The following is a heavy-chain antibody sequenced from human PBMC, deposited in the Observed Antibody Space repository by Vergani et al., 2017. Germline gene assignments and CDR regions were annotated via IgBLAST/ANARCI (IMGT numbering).Heavy chain of an antibody. CDR1: GGTFSSYA. V-gene: IGHV1-69*01. Sequence: QVQLVQSGAEVKKPGSSVKVSCKASGGTFSSYAISWVRQATGQGLEWMGGIIPIFGTANYAQKFQGRVTITADESTSTAYMELSSLRSEDTAVYYCAKGPSDCSSTSCYSRWSYYYYMDVWGKGTTVTVSS. CDR3: AKGPSDCSSTSCYSRWSYYYYMDV. CDR2: IIPIFGTA. J-gene: IGHJ6*03. D-gene: IGHD2-2*01.